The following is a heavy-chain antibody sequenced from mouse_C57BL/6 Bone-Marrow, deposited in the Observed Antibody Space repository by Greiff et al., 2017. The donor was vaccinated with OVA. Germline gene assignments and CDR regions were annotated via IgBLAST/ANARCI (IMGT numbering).Heavy chain of an antibody. CDR3: ARRDYGDYAMDY. J-gene: IGHJ4*01. CDR1: GFTFSSYG. CDR2: ISSGGSYT. V-gene: IGHV5-6*02. Sequence: EVKLVESGGDLVKPGGSLKLSCAASGFTFSSYGMSWVRQTPDKRLEWVATISSGGSYTYYPDSVKGRFTISRDNAKNTLYLQMSSLKSEDTAMYYCARRDYGDYAMDYWGQGTSVTVSS. D-gene: IGHD2-4*01.